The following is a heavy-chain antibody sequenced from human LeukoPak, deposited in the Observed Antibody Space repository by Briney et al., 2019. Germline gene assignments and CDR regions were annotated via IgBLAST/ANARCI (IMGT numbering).Heavy chain of an antibody. CDR3: ARQEYCSGGSCYTWFDP. J-gene: IGHJ5*02. V-gene: IGHV5-51*01. Sequence: GESLKISCKASGFRFSDQWIGWVRQKPGKDLEWMGIIYPDGSHTAYSPSFQGQVTISADRSITTAYLHWSSLRASDTAMYYCARQEYCSGGSCYTWFDPWGQGTLVTVSS. CDR1: GFRFSDQW. D-gene: IGHD2-15*01. CDR2: IYPDGSHT.